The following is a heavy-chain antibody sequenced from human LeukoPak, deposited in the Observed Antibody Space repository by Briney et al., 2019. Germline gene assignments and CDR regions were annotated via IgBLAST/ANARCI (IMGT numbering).Heavy chain of an antibody. V-gene: IGHV4-39*01. J-gene: IGHJ4*02. CDR2: IYYTRTT. CDR1: GDSMSSNTYY. CDR3: ARRREFDY. Sequence: PSETLSLTCSVSGDSMSSNTYYWGWIRQPPGKGLEWIGSIYYTRTTYYNPSLKSRVTISVDMSKNQFSLKLSSVTAADTAVYYCARRREFDYWGQGTLVTVSP.